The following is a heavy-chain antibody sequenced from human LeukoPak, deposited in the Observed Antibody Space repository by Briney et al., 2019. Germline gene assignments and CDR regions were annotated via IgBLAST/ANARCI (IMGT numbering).Heavy chain of an antibody. CDR3: ARFRWFGESYYFDY. Sequence: PGRSLRLSCAASGFTFSSYGLHWVRQAPGKGLEWVAVISYDGSNKYYADSVEGRFTISRDNAKNSLYLQMNSLRAEDTAVYYCARFRWFGESYYFDYWGQGTLVTVSS. CDR1: GFTFSSYG. D-gene: IGHD3-10*01. V-gene: IGHV3-30*03. J-gene: IGHJ4*02. CDR2: ISYDGSNK.